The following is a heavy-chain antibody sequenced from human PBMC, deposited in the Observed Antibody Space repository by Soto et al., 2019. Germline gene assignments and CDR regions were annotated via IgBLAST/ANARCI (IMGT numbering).Heavy chain of an antibody. CDR3: ARTFHLGDYVDY. D-gene: IGHD4-17*01. CDR1: GFTFSSYA. V-gene: IGHV3-30-3*01. CDR2: ISYDGSNK. Sequence: QVQLVESGGGVVQPGRSLRLSCAASGFTFSSYAMHWVRQAPGKGLEWVAVISYDGSNKYYADSVKGRFTISRDNSKNTLYLQMNSLRAEDTAVYYCARTFHLGDYVDYWGQGTLVTVSS. J-gene: IGHJ4*02.